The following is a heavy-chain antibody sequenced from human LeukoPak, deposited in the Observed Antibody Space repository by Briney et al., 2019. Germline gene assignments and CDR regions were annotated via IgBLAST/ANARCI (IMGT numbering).Heavy chain of an antibody. CDR1: GITFSSYW. V-gene: IGHV3-7*01. D-gene: IGHD4-17*01. CDR2: IKQDGTEK. Sequence: GGSLRLSCAASGITFSSYWMSWVRQAPGKGLEWVASIKQDGTEKYYVDSVKGRFTISRDNAKNSLYLQMNSLRAEDTAVYYCARDYLYGDYVDYWGQGTLVTVSS. CDR3: ARDYLYGDYVDY. J-gene: IGHJ4*02.